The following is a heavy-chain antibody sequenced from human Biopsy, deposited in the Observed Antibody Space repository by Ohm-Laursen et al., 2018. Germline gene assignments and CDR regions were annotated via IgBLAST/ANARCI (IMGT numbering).Heavy chain of an antibody. CDR2: IRPLNGDT. CDR1: GYIFISYS. V-gene: IGHV1-18*01. D-gene: IGHD3-16*02. CDR3: ARGEVTFGELIVSLDS. J-gene: IGHJ4*02. Sequence: SVKVSCKTSGYIFISYSINWVRQAPGHGLEWMGWIRPLNGDTKYGQKFQDTVTMTTDTSASTVYMELTSLRSDDTAVYYCARGEVTFGELIVSLDSWGQGTLVTVSS.